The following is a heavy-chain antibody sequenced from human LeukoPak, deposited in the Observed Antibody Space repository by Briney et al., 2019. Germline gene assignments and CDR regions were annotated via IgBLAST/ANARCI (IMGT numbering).Heavy chain of an antibody. J-gene: IGHJ6*03. CDR2: ISSSSSYI. CDR3: AREGTTSGVDYYYYYMDV. CDR1: GFTFSSDS. D-gene: IGHD4-11*01. V-gene: IGHV3-21*01. Sequence: PGGSLRLSCAASGFTFSSDSMNWVRQAPGKGLEWVSSISSSSSYIYYADSVKGRFTISRDNAKNSLYLQMNSLRAEDTAVYYCAREGTTSGVDYYYYYMDVWGKGTTVTVSS.